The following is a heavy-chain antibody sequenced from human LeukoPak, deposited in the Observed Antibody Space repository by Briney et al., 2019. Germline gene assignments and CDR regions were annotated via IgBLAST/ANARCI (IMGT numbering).Heavy chain of an antibody. CDR1: GYPFTSYD. CDR2: MNPNSGNI. Sequence: GASVKVSCKASGYPFTSYDISWVRQATGQGLEWMGYMNPNSGNIGYGLKFQGRVTMTWDTSISTAYMEMFSLRSEDTAVYYCAREGLDLWGRGTLVTVSS. J-gene: IGHJ2*01. CDR3: AREGLDL. V-gene: IGHV1-8*01.